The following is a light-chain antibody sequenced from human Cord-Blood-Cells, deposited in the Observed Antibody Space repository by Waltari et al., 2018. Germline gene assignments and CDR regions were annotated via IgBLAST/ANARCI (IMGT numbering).Light chain of an antibody. CDR1: QSISSW. Sequence: DIQMTQSPSTLSAPVGDRVTITCRASQSISSWLAWYQQKPVKAPKLLIYKASSLESGVPSRFSGSGSGTEFTLTISSLQPDDFATYYCQQYNSSPLTFGGGTKVEIK. CDR3: QQYNSSPLT. CDR2: KAS. J-gene: IGKJ4*01. V-gene: IGKV1-5*03.